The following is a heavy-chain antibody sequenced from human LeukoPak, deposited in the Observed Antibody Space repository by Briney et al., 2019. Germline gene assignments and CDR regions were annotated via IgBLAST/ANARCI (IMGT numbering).Heavy chain of an antibody. J-gene: IGHJ3*02. D-gene: IGHD2-15*01. CDR2: INHSGST. CDR1: GGSFSGYY. Sequence: SETLSLTCAVYGGSFSGYYWSWIRQPPGKGLEWIGEINHSGSTNYNPSLKSRVTISVDTSKNQFSLKLSSVTAADMAVYYCARMFGGYCSGGSCYKAFDIWGQGTMVTVSS. CDR3: ARMFGGYCSGGSCYKAFDI. V-gene: IGHV4-34*01.